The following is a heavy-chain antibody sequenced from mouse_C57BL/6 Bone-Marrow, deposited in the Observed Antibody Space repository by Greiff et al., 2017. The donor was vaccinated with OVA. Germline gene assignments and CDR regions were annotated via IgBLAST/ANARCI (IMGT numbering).Heavy chain of an antibody. V-gene: IGHV1-52*01. CDR2: IDPSDSET. J-gene: IGHJ2*02. Sequence: QVQLQQPGAELVRPGSSVKLSCKASGYTFTSYWMHWVKQRPIQGLEWIGNIDPSDSETHYNQKFKDKATLTVDKSSNTAYMQLSSLTSEDSAVYYCARQWELRLRGWYYFDYWGQGTSLTVSS. D-gene: IGHD3-2*02. CDR1: GYTFTSYW. CDR3: ARQWELRLRGWYYFDY.